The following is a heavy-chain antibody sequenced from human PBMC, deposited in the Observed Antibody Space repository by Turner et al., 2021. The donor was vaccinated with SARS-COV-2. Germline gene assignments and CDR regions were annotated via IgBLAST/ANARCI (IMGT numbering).Heavy chain of an antibody. CDR2: ISSDGSNK. D-gene: IGHD6-25*01. CDR3: AKCGYQYYHYYYMDV. J-gene: IGHJ6*03. CDR1: GFTFSSYG. V-gene: IGHV3-30*18. Sequence: QVQLVESGGGVVQPGRSLRLSCAASGFTFSSYGMHWVRQAPGKGLEWIAVISSDGSNKYYADSVKGRFTISRDNSKNTLYLQMSSLRAEDTAVYYCAKCGYQYYHYYYMDVWGKGTTVTVSS.